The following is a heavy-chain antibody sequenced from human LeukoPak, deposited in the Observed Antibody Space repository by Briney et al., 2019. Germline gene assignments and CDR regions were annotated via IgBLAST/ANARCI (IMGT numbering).Heavy chain of an antibody. V-gene: IGHV3-7*01. CDR1: GFTFSSYW. J-gene: IGHJ4*02. CDR3: ARGVTPKDFDY. CDR2: IKHDGSEK. D-gene: IGHD4-23*01. Sequence: PGGSLRLSCAASGFTFSSYWMSWVRQAPGKGLEWVANIKHDGSEKYYVDSVKGRFTISRDNAKNSLYLQMNSLRAEDTAVYYCARGVTPKDFDYWGQGTLVTVSS.